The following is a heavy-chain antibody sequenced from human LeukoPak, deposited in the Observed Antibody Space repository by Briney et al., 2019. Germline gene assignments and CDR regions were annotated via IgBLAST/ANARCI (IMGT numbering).Heavy chain of an antibody. CDR1: GFTFSNYW. V-gene: IGHV3-7*02. CDR3: ARTIRGY. J-gene: IGHJ4*02. CDR2: IKEDGSEK. D-gene: IGHD3-10*01. Sequence: GGSLRLSCAASGFTFSNYWMSWVRQAPGKGLEWVANIKEDGSEKYYVDSVKGRFTISSDNAKNSLYLQMNSLRAEDTAVYYCARTIRGYWGQGTLVTVSS.